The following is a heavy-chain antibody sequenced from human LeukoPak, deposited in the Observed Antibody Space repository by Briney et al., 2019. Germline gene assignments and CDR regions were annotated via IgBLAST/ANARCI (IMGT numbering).Heavy chain of an antibody. CDR2: IYYSGST. J-gene: IGHJ4*02. CDR1: GGSISSGGYY. V-gene: IGHV4-31*11. Sequence: PSDTLSLTCAVSGGSISSGGYYWSWIRQHPGKGLEWIGYIYYSGSTYYNPSLKSRVTISVDTSKNQFSLKLSSVTAADTAVYYCARSIAAAKRYFDYWGQGTLVTVSS. CDR3: ARSIAAAKRYFDY. D-gene: IGHD6-13*01.